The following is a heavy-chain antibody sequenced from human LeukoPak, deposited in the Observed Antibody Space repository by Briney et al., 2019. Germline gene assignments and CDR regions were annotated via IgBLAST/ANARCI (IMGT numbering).Heavy chain of an antibody. Sequence: GGSLRLSCVASGFSFSKYSMNWVRQAPGKGLEWVSSMSISTSTFIYYADSVKGRFTISRDNAKNTLYLQMNSLRAEDTAVYYCARDLYGGDSSGYWGYWGQGTLVTVSS. CDR2: MSISTSTFI. CDR1: GFSFSKYS. D-gene: IGHD3-22*01. V-gene: IGHV3-21*01. CDR3: ARDLYGGDSSGYWGY. J-gene: IGHJ4*02.